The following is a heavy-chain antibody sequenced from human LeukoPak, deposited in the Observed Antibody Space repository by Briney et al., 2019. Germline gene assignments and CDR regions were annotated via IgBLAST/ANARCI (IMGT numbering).Heavy chain of an antibody. V-gene: IGHV1-18*01. CDR1: GYTFTSYG. D-gene: IGHD3-10*01. Sequence: ASVKVSCKASGYTFTSYGISWVRQAPGQGLEWMGWISAYNGNTNYAQKLQGRVTMTTDTSTSTAYMELRSLRSDDTAVYYCARGSFKVRGVIIIRGDYWGQGTLVTVSS. CDR2: ISAYNGNT. J-gene: IGHJ4*02. CDR3: ARGSFKVRGVIIIRGDY.